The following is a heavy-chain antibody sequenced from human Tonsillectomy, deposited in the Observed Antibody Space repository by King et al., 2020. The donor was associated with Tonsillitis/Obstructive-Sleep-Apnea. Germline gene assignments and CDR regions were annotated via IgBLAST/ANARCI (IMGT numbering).Heavy chain of an antibody. CDR2: INHSGST. V-gene: IGHV4-34*01. CDR3: ARGDLLTGYYASTDFDY. CDR1: GGSFSVYY. D-gene: IGHD3-9*01. J-gene: IGHJ4*02. Sequence: VQLQQWGAGLLKPSETLSLTCAVYGGSFSVYYWSWIRQPPGKGLEWIGEINHSGSTKYNPSLKSRVIISLDTSKNQFSLKLRSVTAADTAVYSCARGDLLTGYYASTDFDYWGQGTLVTVSA.